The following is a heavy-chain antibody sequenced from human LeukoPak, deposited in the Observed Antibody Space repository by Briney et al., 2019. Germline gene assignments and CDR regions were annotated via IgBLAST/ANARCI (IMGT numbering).Heavy chain of an antibody. CDR3: ARCARGGSCYYLDY. V-gene: IGHV1-69*04. Sequence: SVKVSCTASGGTFSSYAMSWVRQAPGQGLEWMGRIIPILGIANYAQKFQGRVTITADKSTSTAYMELSSLRSEDTAVYYCARCARGGSCYYLDYWGQGTLVTVSS. J-gene: IGHJ4*02. CDR1: GGTFSSYA. CDR2: IIPILGIA. D-gene: IGHD2-15*01.